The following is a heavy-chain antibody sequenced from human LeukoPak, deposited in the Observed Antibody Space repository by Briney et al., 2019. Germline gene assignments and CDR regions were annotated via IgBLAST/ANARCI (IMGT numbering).Heavy chain of an antibody. CDR3: ARVTRGITTSAFDY. CDR1: GYSISSGYY. V-gene: IGHV4-38-2*02. CDR2: IYHSGST. Sequence: PSETLSLTCTVSGYSISSGYYWGWIRQPPGKGLEWIGSIYHSGSTYYNPSLKSRVTISVDASKNQFSLKLSSVTAADTAVYYCARVTRGITTSAFDYWGQGTLVTVSS. D-gene: IGHD3-22*01. J-gene: IGHJ4*02.